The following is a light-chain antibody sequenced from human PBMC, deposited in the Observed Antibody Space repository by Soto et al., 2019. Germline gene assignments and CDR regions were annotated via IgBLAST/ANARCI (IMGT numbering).Light chain of an antibody. CDR1: QSVSNN. CDR2: GAS. J-gene: IGKJ1*01. V-gene: IGKV3D-15*01. Sequence: DIVLTQSPGTLSVSAGDRATLSCRASQSVSNNYLAWYQQKPGQAPRLIIYGASNRATGIPARFSGSGSGTEFTPTISTLQSEDFAIYYCQHYNNWPPWTFGQGTKVDIK. CDR3: QHYNNWPPWT.